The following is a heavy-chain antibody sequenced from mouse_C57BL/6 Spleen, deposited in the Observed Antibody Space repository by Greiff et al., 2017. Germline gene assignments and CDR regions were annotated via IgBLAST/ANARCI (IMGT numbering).Heavy chain of an antibody. CDR1: GYSITSGYY. V-gene: IGHV3-6*01. J-gene: IGHJ2*01. D-gene: IGHD2-3*01. CDR2: ISYDGSN. Sequence: VQLKQSGPGLVKPSQSLSLTCSVTGYSITSGYYWNWFRQFPGNKLEWMGYISYDGSNNHNPSLKNRIYIPSDTSENQFFLKLNSVTTEDTATYYCERAGVYDSFDYWGQGTTLTVSS. CDR3: ERAGVYDSFDY.